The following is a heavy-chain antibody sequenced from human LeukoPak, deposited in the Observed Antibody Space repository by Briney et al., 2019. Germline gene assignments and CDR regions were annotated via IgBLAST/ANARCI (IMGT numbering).Heavy chain of an antibody. CDR2: IRYDGSNK. Sequence: GGSLRLSCAASGFTFSSYGMHWVRQAPGKGLEWVAFIRYDGSNKYYADSVKGRFTISRDNSKNTLYLQMNSLRAEDTAVYYCAKDSRGSSSWFYYFDYWGQGTLVTVSS. V-gene: IGHV3-30*02. J-gene: IGHJ4*02. CDR1: GFTFSSYG. D-gene: IGHD6-13*01. CDR3: AKDSRGSSSWFYYFDY.